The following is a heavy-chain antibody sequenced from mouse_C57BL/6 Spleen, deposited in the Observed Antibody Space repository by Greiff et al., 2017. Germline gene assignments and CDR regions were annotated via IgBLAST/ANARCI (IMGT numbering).Heavy chain of an antibody. CDR2: IYPGSGST. Sequence: QVHVKQPGAELVKPGASVKMSCKASGYTFTSYWITWVKQRPGQGLEWIGDIYPGSGSTNYNEKFKSKATLTVDTSSSTAYMQLSSLTSEDSAVYYCASALTVFGYWGQGTTLTVSS. CDR1: GYTFTSYW. V-gene: IGHV1-55*01. CDR3: ASALTVFGY. D-gene: IGHD4-1*01. J-gene: IGHJ2*01.